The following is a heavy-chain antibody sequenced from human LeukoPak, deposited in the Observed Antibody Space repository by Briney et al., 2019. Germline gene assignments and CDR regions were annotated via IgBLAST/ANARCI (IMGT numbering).Heavy chain of an antibody. CDR2: IGWNSGSI. Sequence: GGSLRLSCAASGFTFDDYAMHWVRQAPGKGLEWVSTIGWNSGSIGYADSVKGRFTISRDNSKNTLFLQMNSLRAEDTAIYYCAKDYSSSWASFDYWGQGTLVTVSS. D-gene: IGHD6-13*01. CDR1: GFTFDDYA. J-gene: IGHJ4*02. CDR3: AKDYSSSWASFDY. V-gene: IGHV3-9*01.